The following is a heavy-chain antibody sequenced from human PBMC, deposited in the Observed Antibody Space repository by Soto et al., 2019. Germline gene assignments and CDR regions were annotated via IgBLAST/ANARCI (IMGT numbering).Heavy chain of an antibody. CDR1: GFTFSSYG. J-gene: IGHJ6*01. CDR3: ARVADSSSWYERHYYYYGMDV. D-gene: IGHD6-13*01. CDR2: IWYDGSNK. V-gene: IGHV3-33*01. Sequence: QVQLVESGGGVVQPGRSLRLSCAASGFTFSSYGMHWVRQAPGKGLEWVAVIWYDGSNKYYADSVKGRFTISRDNSKNTLYLQMNSLRAEDTAVYYCARVADSSSWYERHYYYYGMDVWGQGTTVTVSS.